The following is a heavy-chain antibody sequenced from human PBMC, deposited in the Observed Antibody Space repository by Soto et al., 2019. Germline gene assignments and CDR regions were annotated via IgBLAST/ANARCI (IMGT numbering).Heavy chain of an antibody. D-gene: IGHD3-9*01. CDR2: INHSGST. CDR1: GGSFSGYY. V-gene: IGHV4-34*01. Sequence: SETLSLTCAVYGGSFSGYYWSWIRQPPGKGLEWIGEINHSGSTNYNPSLKSRVTISVDTSKNQFSLKLSSVTAADTAVYYCARPDYDILTESAFDIWRQGTMVTVSS. CDR3: ARPDYDILTESAFDI. J-gene: IGHJ3*02.